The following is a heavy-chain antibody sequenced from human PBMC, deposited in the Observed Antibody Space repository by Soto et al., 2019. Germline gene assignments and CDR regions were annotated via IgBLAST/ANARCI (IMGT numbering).Heavy chain of an antibody. CDR3: ARSRAPGGRITWGAFDI. D-gene: IGHD1-20*01. CDR1: GFTFSDYY. CDR2: ISSSGSTI. J-gene: IGHJ3*02. V-gene: IGHV3-11*01. Sequence: GGSLRLSCAASGFTFSDYYMSWIRQAPGKGLEWVSYISSSGSTIYYADSVKGRFTISRDNAKNSLYLQMNSLRAEDTAVYYCARSRAPGGRITWGAFDIWGQGTMVTVSS.